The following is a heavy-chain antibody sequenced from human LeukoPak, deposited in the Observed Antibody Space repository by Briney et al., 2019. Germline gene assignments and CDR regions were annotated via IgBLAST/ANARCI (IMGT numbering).Heavy chain of an antibody. D-gene: IGHD6-19*01. Sequence: GGSLRLSCAASGFTFSSYAMHWVRQAPGKGLEWVAVISYDGSNKYYADSVKGRFTISRDNSKNTLYLQMNSLRAEDTAIYYCAKKYGVTVYGSGLNYFDYWGQGTLVTVSS. CDR3: AKKYGVTVYGSGLNYFDY. CDR2: ISYDGSNK. CDR1: GFTFSSYA. V-gene: IGHV3-30-3*01. J-gene: IGHJ4*02.